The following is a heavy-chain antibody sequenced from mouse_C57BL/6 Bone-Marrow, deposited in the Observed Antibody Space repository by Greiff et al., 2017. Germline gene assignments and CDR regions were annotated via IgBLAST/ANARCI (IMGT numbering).Heavy chain of an antibody. CDR3: FYYSNYHWYFDV. D-gene: IGHD2-5*01. CDR2: IDPENGDT. J-gene: IGHJ1*03. V-gene: IGHV14-4*01. Sequence: EVKLMESGAELVRPGASVKLSCTASGFNIKDDYMHWVKQRPEQGLEWIGWIDPENGDTEYASKFQGKATITADTSSNTAYLQLSSLTSEDTAVYYWFYYSNYHWYFDVWGTGTTVTGSS. CDR1: GFNIKDDY.